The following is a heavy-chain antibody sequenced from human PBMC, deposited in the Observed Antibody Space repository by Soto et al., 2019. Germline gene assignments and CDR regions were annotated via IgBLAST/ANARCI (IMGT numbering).Heavy chain of an antibody. J-gene: IGHJ4*02. V-gene: IGHV4-34*01. CDR2: INHSGST. CDR1: GGSFSGYY. Sequence: SLTCAVYGGSFSGYYWSWIRQPPGKGLEWIGEINHSGSTNYNPSLKSRVTISVDTSKNQFSLKLSSVTAADTAVYYCARGRGAYVQSWSWSPTVTTLDYWGQGTLVTVSS. CDR3: ARGRGAYVQSWSWSPTVTTLDY. D-gene: IGHD4-17*01.